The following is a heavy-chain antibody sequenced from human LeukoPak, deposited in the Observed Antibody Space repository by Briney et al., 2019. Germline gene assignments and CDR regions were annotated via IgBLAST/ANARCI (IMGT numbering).Heavy chain of an antibody. D-gene: IGHD1-26*01. CDR3: ARDGHSGSYGFDY. Sequence: GRSLRLSCAASGFTFSSYGMHWVRQAPGKGLEWVAVIWYDGSNKYYADSVKSRFTISRDNSKNTLYLQMNSLRAEDTAVYYCARDGHSGSYGFDYWGQGTLVTVSS. CDR1: GFTFSSYG. V-gene: IGHV3-33*01. J-gene: IGHJ4*02. CDR2: IWYDGSNK.